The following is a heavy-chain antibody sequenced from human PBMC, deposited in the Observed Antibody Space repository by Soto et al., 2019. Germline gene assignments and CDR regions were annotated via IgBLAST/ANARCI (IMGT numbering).Heavy chain of an antibody. Sequence: GASVKVSCKVSGYTVNELSIHWVRQAPGKGLEWMGWISAYNGNTNYAQKLQGRVTMTTDTSTSTAYMELRSLRSDDTAVYYCARDNFIYCTNGVCYSYFDYWGQGTLVTVSS. V-gene: IGHV1-18*01. J-gene: IGHJ4*02. CDR3: ARDNFIYCTNGVCYSYFDY. D-gene: IGHD2-8*01. CDR2: ISAYNGNT. CDR1: GYTVNELS.